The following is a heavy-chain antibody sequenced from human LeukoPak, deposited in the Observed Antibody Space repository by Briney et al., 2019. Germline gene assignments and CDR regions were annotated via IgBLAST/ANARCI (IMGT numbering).Heavy chain of an antibody. CDR1: GGSFSGYY. CDR2: INHSGST. Sequence: SETLSLICAVYGGSFSGYYWSWIRQPPGKGLEWIGEINHSGSTNYNPSLKSRVTISVDTSKNQFSLKLSSVTAADTAVYYCARAFLFYGDYGRLHFDYWGQGTLVAVSS. J-gene: IGHJ4*02. CDR3: ARAFLFYGDYGRLHFDY. V-gene: IGHV4-34*01. D-gene: IGHD4-17*01.